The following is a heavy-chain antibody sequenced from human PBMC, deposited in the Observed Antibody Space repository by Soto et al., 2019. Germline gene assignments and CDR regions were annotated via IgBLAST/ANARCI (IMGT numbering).Heavy chain of an antibody. D-gene: IGHD3-9*01. CDR2: IDPSDSYT. CDR1: GYSFPKYY. J-gene: IGHJ4*02. CDR3: ELRYFDWLSRPFDY. V-gene: IGHV5-10-1*01. Sequence: GESLKISCKGSGYSFPKYYIGWVRQMPGKDLEWMGRIDPSDSYTNYSPSFQGHVTISADKSISTAYLQWSSLKASDTAMCYCELRYFDWLSRPFDYWGQGTLVTVSS.